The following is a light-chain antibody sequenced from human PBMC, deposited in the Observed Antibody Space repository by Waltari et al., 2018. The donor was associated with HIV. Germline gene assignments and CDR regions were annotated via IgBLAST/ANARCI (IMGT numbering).Light chain of an antibody. J-gene: IGLJ2*01. V-gene: IGLV1-44*01. Sequence: QSVVTQPPSASGTPGQRVTISCSGSRSNIGGDTVNWYQHLPGTAPKLLLYSVDKRPSGVPDRFAGSKSGTSASLAISGLQSEDEAYYFCAAWDDSLSAVVFGGGTKLTVL. CDR1: RSNIGGDT. CDR2: SVD. CDR3: AAWDDSLSAVV.